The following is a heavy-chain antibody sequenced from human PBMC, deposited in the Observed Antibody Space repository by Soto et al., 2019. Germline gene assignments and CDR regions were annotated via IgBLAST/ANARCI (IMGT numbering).Heavy chain of an antibody. D-gene: IGHD6-19*01. V-gene: IGHV3-21*01. CDR1: GFTFSSYS. J-gene: IGHJ6*02. CDR3: ARDGHLLIAVAAYYYYGMDV. CDR2: ISSSSSYI. Sequence: GGSLRLSCAASGFTFSSYSMNWVRQAPGKGLEWVSSISSSSSYIYYADSVKGRFTISRDNAKNSLYLQMNSLRAEDTAVYYCARDGHLLIAVAAYYYYGMDVWGQGTTVTVSS.